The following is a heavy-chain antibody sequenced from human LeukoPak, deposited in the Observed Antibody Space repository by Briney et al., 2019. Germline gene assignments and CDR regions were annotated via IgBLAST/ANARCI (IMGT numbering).Heavy chain of an antibody. D-gene: IGHD1-26*01. CDR3: ATGGLYSGSYPLDY. J-gene: IGHJ4*02. V-gene: IGHV1-24*01. CDR1: GYTLTELS. CDR2: FDPEDGET. Sequence: ASVKVSCKVSGYTLTELSMHWVRQAPGKGLEWMGGFDPEDGETIYAQKFQGRVTMTEDTSTDTAYMELSSLRSEDTAVYYCATGGLYSGSYPLDYWGQGTLVTVSS.